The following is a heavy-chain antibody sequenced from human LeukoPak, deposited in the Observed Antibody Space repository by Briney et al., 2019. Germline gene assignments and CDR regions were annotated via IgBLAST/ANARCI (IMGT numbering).Heavy chain of an antibody. CDR1: GGSFSGFY. Sequence: PSETLSLTCGVYGGSFSGFYWSWIRQPPGKGLEWIGEIDQSGGTNYNPSLKSRVTIKINTPKNPFPPKVNSVTAADTAVYYCAINDGSGSYYKSDYWGQGTLVTVSS. CDR2: IDQSGGT. CDR3: AINDGSGSYYKSDY. D-gene: IGHD3-10*01. J-gene: IGHJ4*02. V-gene: IGHV4-34*01.